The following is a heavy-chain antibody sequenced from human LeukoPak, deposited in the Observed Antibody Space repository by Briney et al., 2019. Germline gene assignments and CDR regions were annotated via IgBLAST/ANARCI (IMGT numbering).Heavy chain of an antibody. J-gene: IGHJ4*02. D-gene: IGHD3-3*01. V-gene: IGHV3-9*01. CDR3: AKDRFPYDFWSGYFDY. CDR2: ISWNSGSI. CDR1: GFTFDDYD. Sequence: GGSLRLSCAASGFTFDDYDMHWVRQAPGKGREWVSGISWNSGSIGYAASVKGRFTISRDNAKNSLYLQMNSLRAEDTALYYCAKDRFPYDFWSGYFDYWGQGTLVTVSS.